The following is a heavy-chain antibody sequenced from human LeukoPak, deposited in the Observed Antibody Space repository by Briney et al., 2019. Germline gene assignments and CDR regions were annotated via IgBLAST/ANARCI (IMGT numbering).Heavy chain of an antibody. V-gene: IGHV3-48*03. J-gene: IGHJ4*02. CDR1: GFTFGDYA. D-gene: IGHD6-19*01. Sequence: PGRSLRLSCTASGFTFGDYAMNWVRQAPGKGLEWVSYISRSSGSSIYYADSVKGRFTISRDNAKNSLYLQMDSLRAEDTAVYYCARDSSGWYYFDYWGQGILVTVSS. CDR3: ARDSSGWYYFDY. CDR2: ISRSSGSSI.